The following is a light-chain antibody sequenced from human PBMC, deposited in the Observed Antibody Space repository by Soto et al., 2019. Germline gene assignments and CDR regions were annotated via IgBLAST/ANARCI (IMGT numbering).Light chain of an antibody. V-gene: IGKV1-5*03. CDR3: PQYNSYPPIYT. Sequence: DIQMTQSPSTLSASVGDRVTITCRASQSISSWLAWCQQKPGKAPKPLIHKASSLKSGVPSSFRGSGSGTEFTLTISSLQPDEFATYFCPQYNSYPPIYTFGQGTKLEIK. CDR2: KAS. J-gene: IGKJ2*01. CDR1: QSISSW.